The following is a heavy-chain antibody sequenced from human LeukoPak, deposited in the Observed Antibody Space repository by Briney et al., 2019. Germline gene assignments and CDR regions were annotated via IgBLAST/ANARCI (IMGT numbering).Heavy chain of an antibody. CDR1: GFTFSGSA. J-gene: IGHJ6*03. D-gene: IGHD2-2*01. Sequence: PGGSLRLSCAPSGFTFSGSAMHWVPQASGKGLEWVGRIRSKANSYATAYAASVKGRFTISRDDTKNTAYLQMNSMKTEDTAVYYCTRQVCSSTSCYYYYYMDVWGKGTRVTVSS. V-gene: IGHV3-73*01. CDR3: TRQVCSSTSCYYYYYMDV. CDR2: IRSKANSYAT.